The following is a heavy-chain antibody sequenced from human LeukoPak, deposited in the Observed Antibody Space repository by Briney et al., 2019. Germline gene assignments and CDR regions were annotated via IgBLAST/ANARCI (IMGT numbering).Heavy chain of an antibody. J-gene: IGHJ3*01. Sequence: PGGSLRLSCAASGFTFSNYAMTWVRQAPGKGLEWVSGISASGGTTYYADSVRGRLTISRDNSKNTLFLQMNSLRAEDTAVYYCAKRPRDSTGYYLGAFDFWGLGTMVTVSS. CDR2: ISASGGTT. D-gene: IGHD3-22*01. CDR1: GFTFSNYA. V-gene: IGHV3-23*01. CDR3: AKRPRDSTGYYLGAFDF.